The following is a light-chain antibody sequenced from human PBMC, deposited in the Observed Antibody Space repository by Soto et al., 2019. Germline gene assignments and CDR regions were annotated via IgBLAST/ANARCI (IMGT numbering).Light chain of an antibody. CDR2: GAS. J-gene: IGKJ1*01. CDR3: QQYGSSRA. V-gene: IGKV3-20*01. Sequence: EIVLTQSPGTLSLSPGERATLSCRASQSVSSSYLAWYQQKPGQAPRLLIYGASNRATSIPERFSGSGSGTDFTLTISRLEPEDFAVYYSQQYGSSRAFGQGTKVEIK. CDR1: QSVSSSY.